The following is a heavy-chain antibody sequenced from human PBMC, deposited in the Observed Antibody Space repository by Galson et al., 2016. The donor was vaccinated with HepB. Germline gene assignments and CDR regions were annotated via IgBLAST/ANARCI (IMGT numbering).Heavy chain of an antibody. CDR3: AALDTASFPDEGGY. CDR1: GFTFSRHW. V-gene: IGHV3-7*02. Sequence: SLRLSCAASGFTFSRHWMSWVRKAPGKGLEWVACVNYDGSAKYYVDSVKGRFTISGDTAKNSLYLQMNSLTAEATAVYSCAALDTASFPDEGGYWGQGSLVTVSS. CDR2: VNYDGSAK. D-gene: IGHD5-18*01. J-gene: IGHJ4*02.